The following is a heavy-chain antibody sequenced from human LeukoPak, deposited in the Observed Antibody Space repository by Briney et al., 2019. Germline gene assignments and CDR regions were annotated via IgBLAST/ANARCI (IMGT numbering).Heavy chain of an antibody. CDR2: IIPIFGTA. D-gene: IGHD2-2*01. J-gene: IGHJ5*02. CDR1: GGTFSSYA. Sequence: GASVKVSCKASGGTFSSYAISWVRQAPGQELEWMGGIIPIFGTANYAQKFQGRVTITTDESTSTAYMELSSLRSEDTAVYYCARVVPAAISWFDPWGQGTLVTVSS. V-gene: IGHV1-69*05. CDR3: ARVVPAAISWFDP.